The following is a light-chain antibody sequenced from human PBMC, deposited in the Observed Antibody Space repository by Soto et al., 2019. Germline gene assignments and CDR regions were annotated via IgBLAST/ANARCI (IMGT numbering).Light chain of an antibody. CDR2: ATS. CDR1: QTINNY. CDR3: QQSYHSVWT. Sequence: DIQMTQSPSSLSASVGDRVTITCRTNQTINNYLNWYQLKPGKAPTLLIYATSNLQIGVPSRFSGSGSGTDFTLTISSLQSGDFATYYCQQSYHSVWTFGQGTKVEMK. V-gene: IGKV1-39*01. J-gene: IGKJ1*01.